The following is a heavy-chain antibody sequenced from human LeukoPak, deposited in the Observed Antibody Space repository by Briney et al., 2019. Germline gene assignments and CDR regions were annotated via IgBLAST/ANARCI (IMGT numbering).Heavy chain of an antibody. CDR1: GYTFTSYA. CDR3: ARSREETTVAFDI. J-gene: IGHJ3*02. V-gene: IGHV1-3*01. Sequence: GSVKVSCKASGYTFTSYAMHWVRQAPGQRLEWMGWINAGNGNTKYSHKFQGRVTITRDTSASTAYMELSSLRSEDTAVYYCARSREETTVAFDIWGQGTMVTVSS. CDR2: INAGNGNT. D-gene: IGHD4-17*01.